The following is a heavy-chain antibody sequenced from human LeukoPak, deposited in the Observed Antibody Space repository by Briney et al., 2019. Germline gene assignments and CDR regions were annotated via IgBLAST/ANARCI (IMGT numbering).Heavy chain of an antibody. CDR1: GYTFTSYG. CDR3: AREGESGSYSHSPDY. Sequence: ASVKVSCKASGYTFTSYGISWVRQAPGQGLEWMGWISAYNGNTNYAQKLQGRVAMTTDTSTSTAYMELRSLRSDDTAVYYCAREGESGSYSHSPDYWGQGTLVTVSS. V-gene: IGHV1-18*01. J-gene: IGHJ4*02. CDR2: ISAYNGNT. D-gene: IGHD1-26*01.